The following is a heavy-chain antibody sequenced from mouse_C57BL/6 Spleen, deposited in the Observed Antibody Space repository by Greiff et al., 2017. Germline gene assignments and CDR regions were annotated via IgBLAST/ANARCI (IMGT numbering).Heavy chain of an antibody. CDR1: GYTFTDYE. CDR2: IDPETGGT. Sequence: LVESGAELVRPGASVTLSCKASGYTFTDYEMHWVKQTPVHGLEWIGAIDPETGGTAYNQKFKGKAILTADKSSSTAYMELRSLTSEDSAVYYCTRGNPYYGSRGDYWGQGTTLTVSS. D-gene: IGHD1-1*01. V-gene: IGHV1-15*01. CDR3: TRGNPYYGSRGDY. J-gene: IGHJ2*01.